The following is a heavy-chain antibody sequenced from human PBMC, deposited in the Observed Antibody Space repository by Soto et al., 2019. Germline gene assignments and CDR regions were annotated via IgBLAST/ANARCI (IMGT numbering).Heavy chain of an antibody. J-gene: IGHJ4*02. V-gene: IGHV1-8*01. D-gene: IGHD1-26*01. CDR1: GYTFTSYD. CDR3: AREAHSGSSDY. Sequence: QVQLVQSGAEVKKPGASVKVSCKASGYTFTSYDINWVRQATGQGLEWMGWMNLNSGNTGYAQKVQGRVTMTRNTSISPAYMELSSLRAEDTGVYYFAREAHSGSSDYGGQGTLVSVSS. CDR2: MNLNSGNT.